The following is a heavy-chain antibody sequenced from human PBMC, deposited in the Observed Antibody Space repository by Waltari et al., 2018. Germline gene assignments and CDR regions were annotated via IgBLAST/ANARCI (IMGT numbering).Heavy chain of an antibody. Sequence: EVQLVESGGGLVQPGGSLRLSCAASGFTFSSYEMNWVRQAPGKGLEWVSYISSSGSTIYYADSVKGRFTISRDNAKNSLYLQMNSLRAEDTAVYYCARAPRDSRGLPDYWGQGTLVSV. CDR1: GFTFSSYE. V-gene: IGHV3-48*03. CDR2: ISSSGSTI. CDR3: ARAPRDSRGLPDY. D-gene: IGHD3-22*01. J-gene: IGHJ4*02.